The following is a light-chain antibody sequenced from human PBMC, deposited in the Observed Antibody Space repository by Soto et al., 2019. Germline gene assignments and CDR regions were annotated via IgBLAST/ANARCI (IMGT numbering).Light chain of an antibody. Sequence: DIRMTQSPSTLSASVGDRVIITCRASQSISDYLAWYQQKPGKAPKLLIYDASTLQSGVPSRFSGSGSGTDFTLTISCLQSEDFATYYCQQYYSYPRTFGQGTKVDIK. CDR2: DAS. CDR3: QQYYSYPRT. CDR1: QSISDY. V-gene: IGKV1-5*01. J-gene: IGKJ1*01.